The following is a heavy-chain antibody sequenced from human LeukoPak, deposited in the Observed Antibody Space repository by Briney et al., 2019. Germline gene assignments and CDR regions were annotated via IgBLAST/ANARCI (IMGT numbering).Heavy chain of an antibody. D-gene: IGHD6-19*01. Sequence: GGSLRLSCAASGFIFNNAWMSWVRQAPGKGLEWVAVISYDGSNKYYADSVKGRFSISRDNSKNTLYLQMSSLRDEDTAVYYCAGVSESGWYYFDYWGQGTLVTVSS. CDR1: GFIFNNAW. CDR3: AGVSESGWYYFDY. J-gene: IGHJ4*02. CDR2: ISYDGSNK. V-gene: IGHV3-30*03.